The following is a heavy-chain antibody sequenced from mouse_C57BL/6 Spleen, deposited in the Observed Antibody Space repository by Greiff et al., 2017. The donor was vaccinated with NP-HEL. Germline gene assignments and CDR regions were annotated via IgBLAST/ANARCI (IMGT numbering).Heavy chain of an antibody. CDR1: GYTFTSYW. CDR2: IDPSDSET. D-gene: IGHD2-1*01. Sequence: VQLQQSGAELVRPGSSVKLSCKASGYTFTSYWMHWVKQRPIQGLEWIGNIDPSDSETHYNQKFKDKATLTVDKSSSTAYMQLSSLTSEDSAVYYWAREGVYGRGFAYWGQGTLVTVSA. CDR3: AREGVYGRGFAY. V-gene: IGHV1-52*01. J-gene: IGHJ3*01.